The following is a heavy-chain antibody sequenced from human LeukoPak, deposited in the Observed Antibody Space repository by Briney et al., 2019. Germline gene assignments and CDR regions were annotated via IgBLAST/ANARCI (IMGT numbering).Heavy chain of an antibody. V-gene: IGHV4-39*01. Sequence: PSETLSLTCTVSGGSISSSSYYWGWIRQPPGKGLEWIGSIYYSGSTYYNPSLKSRVTISVDTSKNQFSLKLSSVTAADTAVYYCARRSRATVTPGGEAKNDAFDIWGQGTMVTVSS. CDR1: GGSISSSSYY. J-gene: IGHJ3*02. D-gene: IGHD4-11*01. CDR3: ARRSRATVTPGGEAKNDAFDI. CDR2: IYYSGST.